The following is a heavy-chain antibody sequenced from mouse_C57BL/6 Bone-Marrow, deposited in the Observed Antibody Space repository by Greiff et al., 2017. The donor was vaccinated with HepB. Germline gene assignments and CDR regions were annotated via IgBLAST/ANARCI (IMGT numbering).Heavy chain of an antibody. CDR3: ARWGDYDVAWVAY. CDR1: GYTFTDYN. J-gene: IGHJ3*01. V-gene: IGHV1-18*01. CDR2: INPNNGGT. Sequence: VQLQQSGPELVKPGASVKIPCKASGYTFTDYNMDWVKQSHGKSLEWIGDINPNNGGTIYNQKFKGKATLTVDKSSSTAYMELRSLTSEDTAVYYCARWGDYDVAWVAYWGQGTLVTVSA. D-gene: IGHD2-4*01.